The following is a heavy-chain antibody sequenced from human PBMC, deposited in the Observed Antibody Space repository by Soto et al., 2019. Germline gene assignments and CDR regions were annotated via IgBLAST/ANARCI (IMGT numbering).Heavy chain of an antibody. D-gene: IGHD6-19*01. CDR1: GFSFSSYW. CDR3: ARDDRSSGPFEY. CDR2: VSSDGRDK. Sequence: EVQLEESGGGLVQPGGSLRLSCAASGFSFSSYWMSWVRQAPGQGPEGVAIVSSDGRDKTYAESVKGRFTISRDNAENSLFLQMTSLRADDTAVYYCARDDRSSGPFEYWGQGALVTVSS. V-gene: IGHV3-7*01. J-gene: IGHJ4*02.